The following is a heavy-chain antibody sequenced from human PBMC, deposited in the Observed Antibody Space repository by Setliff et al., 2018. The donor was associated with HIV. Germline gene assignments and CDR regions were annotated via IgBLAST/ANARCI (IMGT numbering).Heavy chain of an antibody. Sequence: HPGGSLRLSCAASGFTVSSNYMSWVRQAPGKGLEWVSVIYSGGSTYYADSVKGRFTISRDYSKNTLYLQMNSLRAEDTAVYYCATLSSNWHLDYWGQGTLVTVSS. D-gene: IGHD6-13*01. V-gene: IGHV3-66*02. CDR2: IYSGGST. CDR3: ATLSSNWHLDY. CDR1: GFTVSSNY. J-gene: IGHJ4*02.